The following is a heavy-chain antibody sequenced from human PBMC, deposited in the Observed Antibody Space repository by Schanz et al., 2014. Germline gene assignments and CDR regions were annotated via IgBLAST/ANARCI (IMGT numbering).Heavy chain of an antibody. CDR1: GFTFSSYA. V-gene: IGHV3-23*01. J-gene: IGHJ1*01. Sequence: EVQLLESGGGLVQPGGSLRLSCAASGFTFSSYAMSWVRQAPEKGRECVSGISGSGGNTDYADSVKDRFTISRDNSKNTLYLEVTSLRAEDTAVYYCARGDELGSFQHWGQGTLVTVSS. CDR3: ARGDELGSFQH. D-gene: IGHD6-13*01. CDR2: ISGSGGNT.